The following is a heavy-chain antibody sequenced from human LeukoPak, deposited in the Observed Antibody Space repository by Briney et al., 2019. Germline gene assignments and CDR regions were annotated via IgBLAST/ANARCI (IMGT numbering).Heavy chain of an antibody. V-gene: IGHV3-30-3*01. Sequence: GGSLRLSCAVSGFTFSSYAMHWVRQAPGKGLEWVADISYDGSNKYYADSVKGRFTISRDNSKNTLYLQMNSLRAEDTAVYYCARVRWGVIAGAGNYFDYWGQGTLVTVSS. J-gene: IGHJ4*02. CDR2: ISYDGSNK. D-gene: IGHD6-19*01. CDR1: GFTFSSYA. CDR3: ARVRWGVIAGAGNYFDY.